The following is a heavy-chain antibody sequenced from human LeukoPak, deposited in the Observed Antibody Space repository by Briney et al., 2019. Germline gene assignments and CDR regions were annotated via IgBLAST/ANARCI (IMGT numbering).Heavy chain of an antibody. CDR1: GFTFSNYW. V-gene: IGHV3-74*01. CDR2: INSDGSST. CDR3: ARDFYDSSAYHRYFDY. D-gene: IGHD3-22*01. J-gene: IGHJ4*02. Sequence: PGGSLRLSCAASGFTFSNYWMNWVRQAPGKGLVWVSRINSDGSSTSYADSVKGRFTISRDNAKNTLYLQMNSLRAEDTAVYYCARDFYDSSAYHRYFDYWGQGTLVTVSS.